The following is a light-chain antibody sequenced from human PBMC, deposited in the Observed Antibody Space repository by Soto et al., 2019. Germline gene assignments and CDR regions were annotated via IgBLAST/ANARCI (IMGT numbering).Light chain of an antibody. CDR3: QQYGSSPRT. Sequence: EIVVSQFPDTLSLSPGERATLSCRASQSVSSSSLAWYQQKRGQAPRLLIHGASSRATGIPDRFSGSGSGTDFTLTISRLEPEDFAVYYCQQYGSSPRTFGQGTKVDIK. CDR2: GAS. V-gene: IGKV3-20*01. CDR1: QSVSSSS. J-gene: IGKJ1*01.